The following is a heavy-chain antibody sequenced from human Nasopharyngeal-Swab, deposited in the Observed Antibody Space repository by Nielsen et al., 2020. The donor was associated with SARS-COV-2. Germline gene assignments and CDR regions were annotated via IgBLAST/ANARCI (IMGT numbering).Heavy chain of an antibody. Sequence: VKVSCKASGYTFTSYAIHWVRQAPGQRLEWMGWINAGNGNTKYSQKFQGRVTITRDTSASTAYMELSSLRSEDTAVYYCARVTYYDFWSGTNWFDPWGQGTLVTVSS. CDR2: INAGNGNT. V-gene: IGHV1-3*01. CDR3: ARVTYYDFWSGTNWFDP. CDR1: GYTFTSYA. J-gene: IGHJ5*02. D-gene: IGHD3-3*01.